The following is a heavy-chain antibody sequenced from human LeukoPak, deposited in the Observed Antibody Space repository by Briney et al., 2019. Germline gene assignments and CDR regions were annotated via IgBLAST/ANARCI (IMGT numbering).Heavy chain of an antibody. Sequence: GGSLRLSCAASGFTFSSYAMSWVRQAPGKGLEWVSAISGSGGSTYYADSVKGRFTISRDNAKNSLYLQMNSLRAEDTAVYYCARAYDFWSGYPFPSVGRTHDAFDIWGQGTMVTVSS. V-gene: IGHV3-23*01. CDR1: GFTFSSYA. CDR3: ARAYDFWSGYPFPSVGRTHDAFDI. J-gene: IGHJ3*02. D-gene: IGHD3-3*01. CDR2: ISGSGGST.